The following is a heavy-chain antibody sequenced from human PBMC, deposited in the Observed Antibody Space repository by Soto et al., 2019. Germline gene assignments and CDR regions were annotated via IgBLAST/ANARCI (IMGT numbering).Heavy chain of an antibody. CDR1: GFTLSSYW. V-gene: IGHV3-7*01. CDR2: IKQDGGEQ. Sequence: GASMRLSCAASGFTLSSYWMSWVRQAPGKVLEWVANIKQDGGEQYYVDSVKGRFTISRDNAKNSLYLQMNSLRAEDTDLYYCARDKDIVATSKFDYWGQGTPVAVP. D-gene: IGHD5-12*01. CDR3: ARDKDIVATSKFDY. J-gene: IGHJ4*02.